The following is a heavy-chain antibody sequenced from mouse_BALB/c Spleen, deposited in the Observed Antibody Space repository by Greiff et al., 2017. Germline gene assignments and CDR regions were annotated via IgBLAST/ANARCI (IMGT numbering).Heavy chain of an antibody. CDR2: IWGDGST. CDR1: GFSLTGYG. D-gene: IGHD1-1*01. CDR3: ARVGIITTVVYFDY. Sequence: VKLMESGPGLVAPSQSLSITCTVSGFSLTGYGVNWVRQPPGKGLEWLGMIWGDGSTDYNSALKSRLSIRKDNSKSQVFLKMNSLQTDDTARYYCARVGIITTVVYFDYWGQGTTLTVSS. V-gene: IGHV2-6-7*01. J-gene: IGHJ2*01.